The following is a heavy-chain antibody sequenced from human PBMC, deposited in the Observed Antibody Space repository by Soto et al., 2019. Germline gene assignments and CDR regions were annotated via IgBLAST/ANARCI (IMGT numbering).Heavy chain of an antibody. J-gene: IGHJ4*02. D-gene: IGHD6-13*01. CDR1: GFTVSSYR. CDR3: ARVPSSSYHYFDY. Sequence: EVQLVESGGGLVQPGGSLRLSCAASGFTVSSYRMSWVRQAPGKGLEWVSVLYSAGSADFADSVKGRFTISRDNSKNTLYLQMSSLRADDTAVYYCARVPSSSYHYFDYWGQGTLVTVSS. V-gene: IGHV3-66*01. CDR2: LYSAGSA.